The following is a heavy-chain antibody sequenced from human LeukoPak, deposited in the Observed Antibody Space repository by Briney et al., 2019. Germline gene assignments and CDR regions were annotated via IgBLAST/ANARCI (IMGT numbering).Heavy chain of an antibody. CDR2: INHSGST. Sequence: SGTLSLTCAVYGGSFSGYYWSWIRQPPGKGLEWIGEINHSGSTNYNPSLKSRVTISVDTSKNQFSLKLSSVTAADTAVYYCARYLYSSSWYNWFDPWGQGTLVTVSS. CDR1: GGSFSGYY. J-gene: IGHJ5*02. D-gene: IGHD6-13*01. V-gene: IGHV4-34*01. CDR3: ARYLYSSSWYNWFDP.